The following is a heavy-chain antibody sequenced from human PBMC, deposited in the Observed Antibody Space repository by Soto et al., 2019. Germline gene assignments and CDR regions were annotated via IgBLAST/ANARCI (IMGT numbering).Heavy chain of an antibody. CDR1: GYTFTSYG. Sequence: AASVKVSCKASGYTFTSYGISWVRQAPGQGLEWMGWISTYNGNTNYAQKLQGRVTMTTDTSTNTAYMDLRSLTSDDTAVYFCARRLGSYYYGMDVWGQGTTVTVSS. J-gene: IGHJ6*02. CDR3: ARRLGSYYYGMDV. V-gene: IGHV1-18*01. CDR2: ISTYNGNT. D-gene: IGHD3-16*01.